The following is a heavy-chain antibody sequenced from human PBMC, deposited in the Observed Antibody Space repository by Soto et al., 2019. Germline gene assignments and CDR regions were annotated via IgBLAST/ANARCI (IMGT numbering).Heavy chain of an antibody. CDR3: ARAPTYYYDSSGPKFDY. J-gene: IGHJ4*02. D-gene: IGHD3-22*01. V-gene: IGHV4-30-4*01. CDR1: GGSISSGDYY. CDR2: IYHSGRT. Sequence: PSETLSLTCTVSGGSISSGDYYWSWIRQPPGKGLEWIGYIYHSGRTYYNPSLKSRVTISVDTSKNQFSLKLSSVTAADTAVYYCARAPTYYYDSSGPKFDYWGQGTLVTVSS.